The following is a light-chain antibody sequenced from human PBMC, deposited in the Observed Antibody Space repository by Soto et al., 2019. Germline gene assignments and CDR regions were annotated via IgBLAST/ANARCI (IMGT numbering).Light chain of an antibody. J-gene: IGLJ1*01. CDR3: SSYASDWGV. Sequence: QSALTQPASVSGSPGQSITISCTGTSSDVGGYDFVSWYQHHPGKASKLMIYEVSTRPSGVSNRFSGSKSGNTASLTISGLQAEDEADYYCSSYASDWGVFGTGTKLTVL. V-gene: IGLV2-14*01. CDR2: EVS. CDR1: SSDVGGYDF.